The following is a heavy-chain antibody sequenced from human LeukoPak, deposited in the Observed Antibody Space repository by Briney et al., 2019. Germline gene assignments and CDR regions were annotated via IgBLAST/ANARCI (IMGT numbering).Heavy chain of an antibody. V-gene: IGHV3-11*04. CDR3: ARAGDRWYFDL. CDR1: GFTLSDYY. CDR2: ISSSGATT. D-gene: IGHD3-10*01. Sequence: GGSLSLSCAASGFTLSDYYMSWIRQAPRKGLEWVSYISSSGATTYYPDSVKGRFTISRDNTKNSLFLQMNSLRAEDTAVYYCARAGDRWYFDLWGRGTLVTVSS. J-gene: IGHJ2*01.